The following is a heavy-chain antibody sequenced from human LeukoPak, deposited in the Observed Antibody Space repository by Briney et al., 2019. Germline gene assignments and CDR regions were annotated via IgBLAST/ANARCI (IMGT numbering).Heavy chain of an antibody. Sequence: SETLSLTCTVSGYSINSGYYWGWIRQPPGKGLEWIGSIYHSGSTYFNPSLKSRVTISVDTSKNQFSLKLSSVTAADTAVYYCARYSGYDTLFDYWGQGTLVTVSS. V-gene: IGHV4-38-2*02. CDR3: ARYSGYDTLFDY. CDR1: GYSINSGYY. D-gene: IGHD5-12*01. J-gene: IGHJ4*02. CDR2: IYHSGST.